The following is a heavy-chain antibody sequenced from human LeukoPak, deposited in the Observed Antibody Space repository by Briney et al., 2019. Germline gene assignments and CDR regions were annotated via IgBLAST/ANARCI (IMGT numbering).Heavy chain of an antibody. CDR3: ARNDRVCSSTSCYRYNWFDP. V-gene: IGHV4-39*07. D-gene: IGHD2-2*01. CDR1: GGSISSSSYY. CDR2: IYYSGST. J-gene: IGHJ5*02. Sequence: SETLSLTCTVSGGSISSSSYYWGWIRQPPGKGLEWIGSIYYSGSTYYNPSLKSRVTISVDTSKNQFSLKLSSVTAADTAVYYCARNDRVCSSTSCYRYNWFDPWGQGTLVTVSS.